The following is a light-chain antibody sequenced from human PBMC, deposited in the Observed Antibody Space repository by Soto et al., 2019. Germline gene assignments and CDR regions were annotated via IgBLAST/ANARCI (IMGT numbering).Light chain of an antibody. CDR2: TAS. J-gene: IGKJ3*01. CDR1: QGISTY. CDR3: QQLNSYPRT. Sequence: IQLTQSPSSLSASVGDRVTLTCRASQGISTYLAWYQQQPGKAPKLLIYTASTLQTGVPSRFSGSGSGTDFTLTISSLQPEDFATYCCQQLNSYPRTFGPGTKVDLK. V-gene: IGKV1-9*01.